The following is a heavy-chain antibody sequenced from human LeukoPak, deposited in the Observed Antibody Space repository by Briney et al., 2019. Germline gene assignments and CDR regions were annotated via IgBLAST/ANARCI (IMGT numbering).Heavy chain of an antibody. J-gene: IGHJ6*02. D-gene: IGHD2-15*01. CDR2: INHSGST. Sequence: PSETLSLTCAVYGGSFSGYYWSWIRQPPGKGLEWIGEINHSGSTNYNPSIKSRVTISVDTSKNQFSLKLSSVTAADTAVYYCARDSRYCSGGSCYASYYYYGMDVWGQGTTVTVSS. V-gene: IGHV4-34*01. CDR3: ARDSRYCSGGSCYASYYYYGMDV. CDR1: GGSFSGYY.